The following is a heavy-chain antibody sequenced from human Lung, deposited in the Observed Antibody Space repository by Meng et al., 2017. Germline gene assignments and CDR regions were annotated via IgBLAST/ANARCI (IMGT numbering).Heavy chain of an antibody. V-gene: IGHV4-34*01. CDR2: INHSGST. CDR1: GGSFSDYY. D-gene: IGHD4-11*01. J-gene: IGHJ4*02. CDR3: ARGPTTMAHDFDY. Sequence: VPLPQLGAGLLKPSDTLPPTCVVSGGSFSDYYWSWIRQPPGKGLEWIGEINHSGSTNYNPSLESRATISVDTSQNNLSLKLSSVTAADSAVYYCARGPTTMAHDFDYWGQGTLVTVSS.